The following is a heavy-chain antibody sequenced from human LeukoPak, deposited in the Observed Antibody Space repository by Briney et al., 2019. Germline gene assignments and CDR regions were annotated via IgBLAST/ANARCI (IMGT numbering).Heavy chain of an antibody. V-gene: IGHV3-15*01. D-gene: IGHD3-3*01. CDR3: TTSHYDLWSGQDLNWFDP. J-gene: IGHJ5*02. CDR1: GFSFSNDW. Sequence: GGSLRLSCAVSGFSFSNDWMSWVRQAPGKGLEWVGHINTKTGGGSTDYALPVQGRFTISRDDSKNTVFLQINSLKTEDTGVYYCTTSHYDLWSGQDLNWFDPWGQGTLVTVSS. CDR2: INTKTGGGST.